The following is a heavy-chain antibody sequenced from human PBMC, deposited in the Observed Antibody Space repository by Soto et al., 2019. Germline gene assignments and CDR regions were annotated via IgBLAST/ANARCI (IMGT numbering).Heavy chain of an antibody. CDR2: VSPKSGNT. CDR1: GYNFFDYG. V-gene: IGHV1-18*01. CDR3: ARGRTVSSIGPLLV. J-gene: IGHJ1*01. Sequence: QIQLVQSGAEVKKPGASVKVSCKASGYNFFDYGVSWVRQAPGQGLEWMGWVSPKSGNTDYARKVQGRVTMTTDISTSPAYMELRGLISDDTGVYYCARGRTVSSIGPLLVWGQGTLVSVSS. D-gene: IGHD1-1*01.